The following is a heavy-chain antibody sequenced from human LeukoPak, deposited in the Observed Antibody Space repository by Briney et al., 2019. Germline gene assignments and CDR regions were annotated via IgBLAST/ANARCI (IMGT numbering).Heavy chain of an antibody. V-gene: IGHV3-23*01. CDR1: GFTFSSYA. CDR2: ISGSGGST. D-gene: IGHD2-2*01. Sequence: GGSLRLSCAASGFTFSSYAMSWVRQAPGKGLEWASAISGSGGSTYYADSVKGRFTISRDNSRNTLYLQMNSLRAEDTAVYYCAKDFCSSTSCYADYWGQGTLVTVSA. CDR3: AKDFCSSTSCYADY. J-gene: IGHJ4*02.